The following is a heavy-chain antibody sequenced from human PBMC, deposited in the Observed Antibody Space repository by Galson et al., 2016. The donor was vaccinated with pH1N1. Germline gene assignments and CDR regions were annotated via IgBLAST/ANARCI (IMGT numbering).Heavy chain of an antibody. CDR3: VRAYYDSSPRNWFDP. CDR1: GGSISSGGYY. D-gene: IGHD3-22*01. CDR2: IYYTGST. Sequence: TLSLTCTVSGGSISSGGYYWSWIRQHPGKGLEWIGYIYYTGSTYYNPSLKGRVIISVDTSKNQVSLNLSSVTAADTAVYYCVRAYYDSSPRNWFDPWGQGTLVTVSS. V-gene: IGHV4-31*03. J-gene: IGHJ5*02.